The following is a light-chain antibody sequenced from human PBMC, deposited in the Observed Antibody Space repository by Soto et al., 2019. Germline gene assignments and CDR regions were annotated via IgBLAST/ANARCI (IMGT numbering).Light chain of an antibody. CDR3: QQYKDWPHT. Sequence: ETLMTQSPATLSVSPGERATLSCRASQSVSDYLAWYQQRPGQAPRLLIFGASTRATGFPARFSGSGSGTEFTLTISSLQSEDFAVYYCQQYKDWPHTFGQGTRWIS. V-gene: IGKV3-15*01. CDR1: QSVSDY. CDR2: GAS. J-gene: IGKJ1*01.